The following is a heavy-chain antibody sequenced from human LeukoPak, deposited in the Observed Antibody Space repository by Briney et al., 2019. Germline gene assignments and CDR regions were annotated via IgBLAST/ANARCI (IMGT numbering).Heavy chain of an antibody. CDR2: ISSSSSYI. D-gene: IGHD2-2*01. J-gene: IGHJ5*02. Sequence: PGGSLRLSCAASGFTFSSYSMNWVRQAPGKGLEWVSSISSSSSYIYYADTVKGRFTISRDNAKNSLYLQMNSLRAEDTAVYYCARNYCSSTSCWFDPWGQGTLVTVSS. CDR3: ARNYCSSTSCWFDP. V-gene: IGHV3-21*01. CDR1: GFTFSSYS.